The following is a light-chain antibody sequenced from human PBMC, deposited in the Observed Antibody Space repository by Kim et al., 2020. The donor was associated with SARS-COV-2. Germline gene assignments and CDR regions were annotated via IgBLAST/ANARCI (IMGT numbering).Light chain of an antibody. Sequence: PGQTASITCSGDKLGDKYACWYQQKPGQSPVLVIYQDSKRPSGIPERFSGSNSGNTATLTISGTQAMDEADYYCQAWDSSTYNYVFGTGTKVTVL. V-gene: IGLV3-1*01. CDR3: QAWDSSTYNYV. J-gene: IGLJ1*01. CDR1: KLGDKY. CDR2: QDS.